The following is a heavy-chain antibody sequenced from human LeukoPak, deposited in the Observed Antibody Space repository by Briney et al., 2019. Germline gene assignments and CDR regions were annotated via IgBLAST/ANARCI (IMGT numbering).Heavy chain of an antibody. J-gene: IGHJ5*02. CDR1: GYTFTGYY. CDR2: INPNSGAT. CDR3: ARGRFGEWDNWFDP. Sequence: ASLKVSCKASGYTFTGYYIHWVRQAPGQGLEWMAWINPNSGATNYAQKFQGRVTMTRDTSISTAYMELSRLTSDDTAVYFCARGRFGEWDNWFDPWGQGTLVTVSS. D-gene: IGHD3-10*01. V-gene: IGHV1-2*02.